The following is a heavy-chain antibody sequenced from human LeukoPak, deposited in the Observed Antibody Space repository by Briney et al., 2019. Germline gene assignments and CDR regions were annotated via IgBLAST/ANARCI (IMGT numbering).Heavy chain of an antibody. V-gene: IGHV3-21*01. CDR2: ISRSSSYI. J-gene: IGHJ4*02. Sequence: GGSLRLSCAASGFTFGSYTMNWVRQAPGEGLEWVSSISRSSSYIYYADSVKGRFTISRDNAKSSLYLQMNSLRAEDTAVYYCARDYYGDYYFDYWGQGTLVTVSS. CDR3: ARDYYGDYYFDY. CDR1: GFTFGSYT. D-gene: IGHD4-17*01.